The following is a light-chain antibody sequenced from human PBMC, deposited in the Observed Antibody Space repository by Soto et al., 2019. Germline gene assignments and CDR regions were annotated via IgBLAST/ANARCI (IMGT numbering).Light chain of an antibody. CDR3: CSYAGRSTLV. CDR2: EVS. Sequence: QSVLTQPASVSGFPGQSITISCTGTSSDVGSYNLVSWYQQHPGKAPKLMIYEVSKRPSGVSNRFSGSKSGNTASLTISGLQAEDEADYYCCSYAGRSTLVFGTGTKVTVL. V-gene: IGLV2-23*02. J-gene: IGLJ1*01. CDR1: SSDVGSYNL.